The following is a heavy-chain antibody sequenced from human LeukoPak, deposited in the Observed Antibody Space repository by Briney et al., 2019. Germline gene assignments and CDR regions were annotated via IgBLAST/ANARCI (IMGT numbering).Heavy chain of an antibody. Sequence: GGSLRLSCAASGFTFDDYGMSWVRQAPGKGLEWVSGINWNGGSTGYADSVKGRLTISRDNAKNSLYLQMNSLRAEDTAVYYCARLMDSGYDRDGAFDIWGQGTMVTVSS. CDR3: ARLMDSGYDRDGAFDI. D-gene: IGHD5-12*01. J-gene: IGHJ3*02. V-gene: IGHV3-20*04. CDR2: INWNGGST. CDR1: GFTFDDYG.